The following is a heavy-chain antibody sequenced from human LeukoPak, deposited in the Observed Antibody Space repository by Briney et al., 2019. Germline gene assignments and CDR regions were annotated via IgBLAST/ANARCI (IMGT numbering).Heavy chain of an antibody. CDR3: AKSEELLLGHFDY. J-gene: IGHJ4*02. Sequence: GGSLRLSCAASGFTFSSYAMTWVRQAPGKGLEWVTSISHDGGSKYSADSVKGRFTISRDNSKNTLSLQMNSLRAEDTAVYYCAKSEELLLGHFDYWGQGTLVTVSS. V-gene: IGHV3-30*18. CDR2: ISHDGGSK. D-gene: IGHD1-26*01. CDR1: GFTFSSYA.